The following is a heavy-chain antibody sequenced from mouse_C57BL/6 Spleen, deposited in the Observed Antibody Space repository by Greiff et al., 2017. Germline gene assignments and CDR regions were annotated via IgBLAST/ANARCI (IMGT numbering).Heavy chain of an antibody. V-gene: IGHV1-22*01. CDR2: INPNNGGT. J-gene: IGHJ4*01. CDR3: ARFPEALYYYAMDY. CDR1: GYTFTDYN. Sequence: EVQLQQSGPELVKPGASVKMSCKASGYTFTDYNMHWVKQSHGKSLEWIGYINPNNGGTSYNQKFKGKATLTVNKSSSTAYMELRSLTSEDSAVYYCARFPEALYYYAMDYWGQGTSVTVSS.